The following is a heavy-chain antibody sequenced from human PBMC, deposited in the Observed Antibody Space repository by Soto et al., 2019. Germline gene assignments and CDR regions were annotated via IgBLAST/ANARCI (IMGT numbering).Heavy chain of an antibody. D-gene: IGHD6-13*01. Sequence: QVQLQESGPGLVEPSQTLSLTCTVSGGSISGEGYYWSWIRQYSGRGLEWIGYIHYSGSTYYNPYHTSRVIISVYTSKTQFFLNLSSVTAADTAVYYFAGACSATAGWANWFDGCGQGTLVTVSS. CDR3: AGACSATAGWANWFDG. J-gene: IGHJ5*02. CDR1: GGSISGEGYY. CDR2: IHYSGST. V-gene: IGHV4-31*03.